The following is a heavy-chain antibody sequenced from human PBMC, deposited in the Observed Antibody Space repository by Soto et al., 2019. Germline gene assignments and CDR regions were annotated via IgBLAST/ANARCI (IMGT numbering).Heavy chain of an antibody. CDR1: GFTFSSYA. CDR3: ARGVYSPTKIIYYFYYMDV. D-gene: IGHD2-21*01. J-gene: IGHJ6*03. Sequence: PGGSLRLSCSASGFTFSSYAMHWVRQAPGKGLEYVSAIKNSGGSTNYADSVKGRFTVSRDNSKNTLYLQMSSLRSADTAVYYCARGVYSPTKIIYYFYYMDVWGKGTTVTVSS. V-gene: IGHV3-64D*08. CDR2: IKNSGGST.